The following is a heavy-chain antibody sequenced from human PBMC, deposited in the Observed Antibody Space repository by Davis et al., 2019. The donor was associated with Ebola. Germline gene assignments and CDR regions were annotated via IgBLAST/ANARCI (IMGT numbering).Heavy chain of an antibody. CDR3: ARVRYGSGSYPIFFFDS. V-gene: IGHV4-4*02. J-gene: IGHJ4*02. D-gene: IGHD3-10*01. CDR1: GGSISSNDW. Sequence: SETLSLTCAVSGGSISSNDWWSWVRQPPGKGLEWIGEIHHSGSANYSPSLKSRITISLDKSKNDFSLNLSSVTAADTAVYYCARVRYGSGSYPIFFFDSWGQGTQVIVSS. CDR2: IHHSGSA.